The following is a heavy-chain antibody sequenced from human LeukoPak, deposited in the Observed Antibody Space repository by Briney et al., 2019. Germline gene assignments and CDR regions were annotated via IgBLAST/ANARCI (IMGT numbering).Heavy chain of an antibody. J-gene: IGHJ5*02. CDR1: GYTFSDYS. Sequence: VSVKVSCKASGYTFSDYSITWVRQAPGQGLEWMGWISPYNADTNYAQNFQGRVTMTTDRSTRTAYMELRNLRSDDTAVYYCARVTTVTRSPWSWGPKKIGQEVNWFDPWGQGTLITVS. CDR2: ISPYNADT. D-gene: IGHD4-17*01. CDR3: ARVTTVTRSPWSWGPKKIGQEVNWFDP. V-gene: IGHV1-18*01.